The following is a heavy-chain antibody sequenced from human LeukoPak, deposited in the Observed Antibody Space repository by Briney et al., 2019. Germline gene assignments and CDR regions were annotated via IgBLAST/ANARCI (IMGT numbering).Heavy chain of an antibody. Sequence: GRSLRLSSAASGFTFSSYAMHWVRQAPGKGLEWVAVISYDGSNKYYADSVKGRFTISRDNSKNTLYLQMNSLRAEDTAVYYCARNSGYSGYVLDYWGQGTLVTVSS. CDR2: ISYDGSNK. D-gene: IGHD5-12*01. CDR3: ARNSGYSGYVLDY. V-gene: IGHV3-30*04. CDR1: GFTFSSYA. J-gene: IGHJ4*02.